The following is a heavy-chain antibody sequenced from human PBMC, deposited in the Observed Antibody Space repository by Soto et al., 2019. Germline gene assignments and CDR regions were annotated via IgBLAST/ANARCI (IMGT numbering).Heavy chain of an antibody. CDR3: ARILGRGYSYGPEHYYYSGMDV. CDR1: GFSLSNARMG. J-gene: IGHJ6*02. D-gene: IGHD5-18*01. Sequence: GPTLVNPTETITLTCTVSGFSLSNARMGVSWSRQPPGEALEWLAHIFSNDEKSYNTSLKSRLTISKDTSKSQVVLTMTNMDPVDTATYYCARILGRGYSYGPEHYYYSGMDVWGPGTTVTVSS. V-gene: IGHV2-26*01. CDR2: IFSNDEK.